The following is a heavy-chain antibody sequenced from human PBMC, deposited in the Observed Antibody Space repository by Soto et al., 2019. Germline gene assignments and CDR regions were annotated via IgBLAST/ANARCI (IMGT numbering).Heavy chain of an antibody. D-gene: IGHD4-4*01. J-gene: IGHJ6*02. Sequence: QVQLVESEGGVVQPGRSLRLSCAASGFTFSSYGMHWVRQSPGKGLEWVAVISHDGSNKYYADSVKGRLTMSRDNSKNTLYLQMNSLRPEDTAVYYCAKDRGSNWYYSDMDGWGQGTTVTVSS. CDR2: ISHDGSNK. CDR3: AKDRGSNWYYSDMDG. CDR1: GFTFSSYG. V-gene: IGHV3-30*18.